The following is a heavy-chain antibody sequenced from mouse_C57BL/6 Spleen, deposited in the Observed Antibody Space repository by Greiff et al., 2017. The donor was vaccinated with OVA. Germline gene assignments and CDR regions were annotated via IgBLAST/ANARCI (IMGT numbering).Heavy chain of an antibody. J-gene: IGHJ2*01. V-gene: IGHV1-4*01. CDR2: INPSSGYT. CDR3: ARSTYDGYLYYFDY. Sequence: QVQLQQSGAELARPGASVKMSCKASGYTFTSYTMHWVKQRPGQGLEWIGYINPSSGYTKYNQKFKDKATLTADKSSSTAYMQLSSLTSEDSAVYYCARSTYDGYLYYFDYWGQGTTLTVSS. CDR1: GYTFTSYT. D-gene: IGHD2-3*01.